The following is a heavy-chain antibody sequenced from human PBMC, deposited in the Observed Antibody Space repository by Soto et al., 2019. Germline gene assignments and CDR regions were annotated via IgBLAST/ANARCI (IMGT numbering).Heavy chain of an antibody. Sequence: GGSLRLSCTASGFTFGDYAISWFRQAPGKGLEWVGFIRSKAYGGTTEYAASVKGRFTISRDDSKSIAYLQMNSLKTEDTAVYYCTRYYDFWSGYKGVGMDVWGQGTTVTVSS. V-gene: IGHV3-49*03. J-gene: IGHJ6*02. D-gene: IGHD3-3*01. CDR2: IRSKAYGGTT. CDR3: TRYYDFWSGYKGVGMDV. CDR1: GFTFGDYA.